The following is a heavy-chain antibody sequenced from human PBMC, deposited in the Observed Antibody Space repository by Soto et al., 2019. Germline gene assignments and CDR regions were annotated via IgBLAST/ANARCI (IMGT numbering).Heavy chain of an antibody. CDR1: GYTFTSYD. J-gene: IGHJ6*02. D-gene: IGHD2-15*01. CDR2: MNPNSGNT. Sequence: ASVKVSCKASGYTFTSYDINWVRQATGQGLEWMGWMNPNSGNTGYAQKFQGRVTMTRNTSISTAYMELSSLRSEDTAVYYCARGSIVVVVAASYHYGMDVWGQGTTVTVSS. CDR3: ARGSIVVVVAASYHYGMDV. V-gene: IGHV1-8*01.